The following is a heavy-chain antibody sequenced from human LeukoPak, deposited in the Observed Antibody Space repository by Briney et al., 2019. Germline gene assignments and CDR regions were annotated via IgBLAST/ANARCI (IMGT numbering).Heavy chain of an antibody. D-gene: IGHD5-12*01. CDR2: IWDTGIT. CDR3: ARGLVLATDDAFDI. J-gene: IGHJ3*02. V-gene: IGHV4-59*11. CDR1: GASIRSHY. Sequence: KSSETLSLTCADSGASIRSHYWIWIRQPPGKGLEWIGYIWDTGITDYNPSLKSRVTISLDTSKNHFSLKLRSVTAADTAVYFCARGLVLATDDAFDIWGQGTLVTVSS.